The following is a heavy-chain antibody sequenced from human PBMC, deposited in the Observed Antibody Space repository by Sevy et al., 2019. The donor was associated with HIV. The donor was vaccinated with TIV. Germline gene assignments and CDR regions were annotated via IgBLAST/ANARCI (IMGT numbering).Heavy chain of an antibody. D-gene: IGHD6-13*01. CDR2: ISYDGSNK. Sequence: SLRLSCAASGFTFSSYGMHWVRQAPGKGLEWVAVISYDGSNKYYADSVKGRFTISRDNSKNTLYLQMNSLRAEDTAVCYSANRPSSSWANYYDYYYGMDVWGQGTSVIVSS. V-gene: IGHV3-30*18. CDR3: ANRPSSSWANYYDYYYGMDV. J-gene: IGHJ6*02. CDR1: GFTFSSYG.